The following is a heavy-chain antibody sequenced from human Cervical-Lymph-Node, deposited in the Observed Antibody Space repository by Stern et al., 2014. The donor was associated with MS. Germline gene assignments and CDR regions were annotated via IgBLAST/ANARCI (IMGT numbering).Heavy chain of an antibody. Sequence: VQLVESGAEVKKSGSSVKVSCKASGGTFSTHGISWVRQAPGQGLEWMGGIIPSIGRIEYEQKFQGRVTITADEARSNVDMELRCLRSDDTAVYYCAKDEVGVVSGAAFDYWFDPWGQGTRVIVSS. J-gene: IGHJ5*02. CDR3: AKDEVGVVSGAAFDYWFDP. CDR1: GGTFSTHG. V-gene: IGHV1-69*01. CDR2: IIPSIGRI. D-gene: IGHD1-26*01.